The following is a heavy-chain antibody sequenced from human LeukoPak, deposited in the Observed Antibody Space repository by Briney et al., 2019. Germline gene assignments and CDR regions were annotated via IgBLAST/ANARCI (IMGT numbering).Heavy chain of an antibody. J-gene: IGHJ5*02. D-gene: IGHD4-11*01. Sequence: SETLSLTCTVSGYSISSGFYWGWIRQPPGKGLEWIGSLYHSVTTNYNPSLKSRVTISVDTSKNQFSLKLSSVTAADTAVYYCARENSRRLPLNWFDPWGQGTLVTVSS. CDR2: LYHSVTT. V-gene: IGHV4-38-2*02. CDR3: ARENSRRLPLNWFDP. CDR1: GYSISSGFY.